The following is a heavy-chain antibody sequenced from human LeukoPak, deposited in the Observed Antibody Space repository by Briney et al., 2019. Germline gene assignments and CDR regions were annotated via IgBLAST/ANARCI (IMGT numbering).Heavy chain of an antibody. CDR2: TYYRSKRCN. CDR1: GDSVSSHSAV. J-gene: IGHJ4*02. CDR3: ARVDYGAPDY. D-gene: IGHD3-16*01. V-gene: IGHV6-1*01. Sequence: SQPLSLICAISGDSVSSHSAVWNWIRQSRSRGLEWQGRTYYRSKRCNDYTVSVKSRIRINPDTSKNQFSLQLKSVTPEDTAVYYCARVDYGAPDYWGQGTLVTVSS.